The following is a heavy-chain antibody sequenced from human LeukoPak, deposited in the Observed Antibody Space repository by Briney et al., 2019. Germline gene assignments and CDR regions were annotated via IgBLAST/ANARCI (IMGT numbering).Heavy chain of an antibody. CDR2: IYYSGGT. Sequence: SETLSLTCTVSGGSISSGDYYWSWIRQPPGKGLEWIGYIYYSGGTYYNPSLKSRVTISVDTSKNQFSLKLSSVTAADTAVYYCARYCSSTSCDAFDIWGQGTMVTVSS. J-gene: IGHJ3*02. CDR1: GGSISSGDYY. CDR3: ARYCSSTSCDAFDI. V-gene: IGHV4-30-4*08. D-gene: IGHD2-2*01.